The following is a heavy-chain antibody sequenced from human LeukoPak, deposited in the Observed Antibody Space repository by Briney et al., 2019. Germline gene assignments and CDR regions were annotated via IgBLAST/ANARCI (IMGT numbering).Heavy chain of an antibody. Sequence: GASVKVSCKASGGTFSSYAISWVRQAPGQGLEWMGGIIPIFGTANYAQKFQGRVTITADKSTSTAYMELSSLRSEDTAVYYCARDGLGRVFRAVAGTGVFDYWGQGTLVTVSS. CDR2: IIPIFGTA. J-gene: IGHJ4*02. CDR1: GGTFSSYA. CDR3: ARDGLGRVFRAVAGTGVFDY. D-gene: IGHD6-19*01. V-gene: IGHV1-69*06.